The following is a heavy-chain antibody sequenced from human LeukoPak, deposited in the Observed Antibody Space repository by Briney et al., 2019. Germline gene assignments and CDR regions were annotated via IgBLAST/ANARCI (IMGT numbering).Heavy chain of an antibody. V-gene: IGHV1-8*01. CDR1: GYTFTSYD. D-gene: IGHD5-18*01. J-gene: IGHJ4*02. CDR3: ARGPRIQPPRHDFDY. Sequence: ASVKVSCKASGYTFTSYDINWVRQATGQGLEWMGWMNPNSGNTGYAQKFQGRVAMTRNTSISTAYMELSSLRSEDTAVYYCARGPRIQPPRHDFDYWGQGTLVTVSS. CDR2: MNPNSGNT.